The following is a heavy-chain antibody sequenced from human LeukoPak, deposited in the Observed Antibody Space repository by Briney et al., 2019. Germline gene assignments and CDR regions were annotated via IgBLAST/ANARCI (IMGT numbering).Heavy chain of an antibody. D-gene: IGHD6-19*01. Sequence: GGSLRLSCAASGFTFSDYYMSWIRQAPGKGLEWVSAISGSGGSTYYADSVKGRFTISRDNSKNTLYLQMNSLRAEDTAVYYCAKDSIGSSGWSGLWLDSEYFQHWGQGTLVTVSS. V-gene: IGHV3-23*01. CDR3: AKDSIGSSGWSGLWLDSEYFQH. CDR2: ISGSGGST. J-gene: IGHJ1*01. CDR1: GFTFSDYY.